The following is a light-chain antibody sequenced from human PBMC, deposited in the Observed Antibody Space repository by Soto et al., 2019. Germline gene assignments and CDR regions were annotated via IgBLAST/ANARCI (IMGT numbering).Light chain of an antibody. CDR2: GAS. J-gene: IGKJ1*01. V-gene: IGKV3-20*01. Sequence: EVVFTQSPGTLSLSPGERATLSCRASQSVSNTYVAWYQHIPGQTPRLLIYGASNRATGIPDRFSGSGSGTDFTLTISRLEPEDFAVYYCQQHANSPWMLGQGTKVDIK. CDR1: QSVSNTY. CDR3: QQHANSPWM.